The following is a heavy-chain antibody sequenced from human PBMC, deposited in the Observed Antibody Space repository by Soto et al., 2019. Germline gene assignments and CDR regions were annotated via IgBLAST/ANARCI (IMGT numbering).Heavy chain of an antibody. D-gene: IGHD2-2*01. J-gene: IGHJ6*02. CDR1: GGSISSGDYY. V-gene: IGHV4-30-4*01. Sequence: SETLSLTCTVSGGSISSGDYYWSWIRQPPGKGLEWIGYIYYSGSTYYNPSLESRVTISVDTSKNQFSLKLSSVTAADTAVYYCARYCSSTSSKPYYYYYGMDVWGQGTTVTVSS. CDR2: IYYSGST. CDR3: ARYCSSTSSKPYYYYYGMDV.